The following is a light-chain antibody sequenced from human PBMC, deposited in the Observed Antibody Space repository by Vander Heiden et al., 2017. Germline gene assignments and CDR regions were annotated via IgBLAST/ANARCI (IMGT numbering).Light chain of an antibody. V-gene: IGKV3-20*01. CDR2: CAS. J-gene: IGKJ1*01. CDR3: QQYGSSPT. Sequence: EIVLTQSPGTLSLSPGERATLPCRASQSVSSSYLAWYQQNPGQAPRLLIYCASSRATGIPDRFSGSGSGTDFTLTISRLEPEDFAVYYCQQYGSSPTFGQGTKVEIK. CDR1: QSVSSSY.